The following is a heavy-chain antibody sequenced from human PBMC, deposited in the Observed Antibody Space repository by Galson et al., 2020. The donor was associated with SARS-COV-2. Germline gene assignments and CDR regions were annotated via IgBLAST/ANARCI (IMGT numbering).Heavy chain of an antibody. Sequence: QLGESLKISCAASGFTFSNYGMHWVRQAPGKGLEWMAVISYEGSNKYYADSVRGRFFISRDNSKNTLYLQMDSLRPEDTAVYSCAKRPNLFEVWXXXVDVWGQGTTVAVSS. D-gene: IGHD3-10*02. CDR2: ISYEGSNK. CDR1: GFTFSNYG. J-gene: IGHJ6*02. CDR3: AKRPNLFEVWXXXVDV. V-gene: IGHV3-30*18.